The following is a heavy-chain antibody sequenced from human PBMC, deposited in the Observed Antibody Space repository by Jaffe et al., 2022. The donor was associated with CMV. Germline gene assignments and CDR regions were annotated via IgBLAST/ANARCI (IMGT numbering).Heavy chain of an antibody. J-gene: IGHJ6*02. Sequence: QVQLVESGGGVVQPGRSLRLSCAASGFTFSSYGMHWVRQAPGKGLEWVAVISYDGSNKYYADSVKGRFTISRDNSKNTLYLQMNSLRAEDTAVYYCAKALSWRDVDYYYGMDVWGQGTTVTVSS. CDR2: ISYDGSNK. CDR3: AKALSWRDVDYYYGMDV. D-gene: IGHD2-21*02. V-gene: IGHV3-30*18. CDR1: GFTFSSYG.